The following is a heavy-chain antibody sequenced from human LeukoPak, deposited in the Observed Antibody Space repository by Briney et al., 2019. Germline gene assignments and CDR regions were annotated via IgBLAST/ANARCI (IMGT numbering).Heavy chain of an antibody. V-gene: IGHV4-4*02. Sequence: SGTLSLTCAVSGGSISSSNWWSWVRQPPGKGLEWIGEIYHSGSTNYNPSLKSRVTISVDKSKNQFSLNLSSVTAADTAVYYCAREGAYSSSWLGNWFDPWGQGTLVTVSS. CDR1: GGSISSSNW. CDR3: AREGAYSSSWLGNWFDP. CDR2: IYHSGST. D-gene: IGHD6-13*01. J-gene: IGHJ5*02.